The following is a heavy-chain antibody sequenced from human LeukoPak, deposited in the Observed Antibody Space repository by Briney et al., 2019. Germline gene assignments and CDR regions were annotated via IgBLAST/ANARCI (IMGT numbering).Heavy chain of an antibody. CDR1: GYTFTSYD. Sequence: ASVKVSCKAPGYTFTSYDINWVRQATGQGLEWMGWMNPNSGNTGYAQKFQGRVTMTRNTSISTAYMELSSLRSEDTAVYYCARSITMVRGVPWAPPGYWGQGTLVTVSS. J-gene: IGHJ4*02. D-gene: IGHD3-10*01. CDR2: MNPNSGNT. V-gene: IGHV1-8*01. CDR3: ARSITMVRGVPWAPPGY.